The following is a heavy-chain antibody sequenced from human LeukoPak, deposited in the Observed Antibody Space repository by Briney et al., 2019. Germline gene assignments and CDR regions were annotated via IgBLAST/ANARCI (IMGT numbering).Heavy chain of an antibody. D-gene: IGHD6-13*01. CDR2: ISYDGSNK. J-gene: IGHJ5*02. CDR1: GFTFSSYG. V-gene: IGHV3-30*18. Sequence: PGGSLRLSCAASGFTFSSYGMHWVRQAPGKGLEWVAVISYDGSNKYYADSVKGRFTISRDNSKNTLYLQMNSLRAEDTAVYYCAKDKITGYSRNWFDPWGQGTLVTVSS. CDR3: AKDKITGYSRNWFDP.